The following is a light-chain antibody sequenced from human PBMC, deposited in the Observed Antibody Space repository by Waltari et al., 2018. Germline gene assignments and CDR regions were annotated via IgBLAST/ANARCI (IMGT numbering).Light chain of an antibody. CDR2: KVS. V-gene: IGKV2-30*01. CDR1: QRLVASDGNTY. CDR3: MQGTHWPRT. J-gene: IGKJ1*01. Sequence: DVGLTQSPLSQPVTLGPPASIPCRSSQRLVASDGNTYLSWFQQRPGQSPRRLIYKVSNRDSGVPDRFSGSGSGTDFALKISRVEAEDVGIYYCMQGTHWPRTFGQGTKVEIK.